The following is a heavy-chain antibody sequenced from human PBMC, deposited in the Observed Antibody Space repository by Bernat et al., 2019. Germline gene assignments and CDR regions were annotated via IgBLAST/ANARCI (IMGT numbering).Heavy chain of an antibody. CDR3: ARHVSDYDLWSGYNNYYYYYGMDV. CDR1: GGSISSYY. CDR2: IYYSGST. D-gene: IGHD3-3*01. Sequence: QVQLQESGPGLVKPSETLSLTCTVSGGSISSYYWSWIRQPPGKGLEWIGYIYYSGSTNYNPSLKSRVTISVDTSKNQFSLKLSSVTAADTAVYYCARHVSDYDLWSGYNNYYYYYGMDVWGQGTTVTVSS. V-gene: IGHV4-59*08. J-gene: IGHJ6*02.